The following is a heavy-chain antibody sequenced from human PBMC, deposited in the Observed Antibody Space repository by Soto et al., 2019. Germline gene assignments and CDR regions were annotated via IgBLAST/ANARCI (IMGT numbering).Heavy chain of an antibody. J-gene: IGHJ5*02. D-gene: IGHD3-16*01. CDR3: ARGMAGRLGYWFDP. CDR1: GGSINSDDKY. Sequence: SGTLSLTCSVSGGSINSDDKYWSWIRQPPGKGLEWIGYIYHSGNSHYNPSLKSRVTISFDASKNQFSLRLNSVTAADTAVYYCARGMAGRLGYWFDPWGQGTLVTVSS. CDR2: IYHSGNS. V-gene: IGHV4-30-4*01.